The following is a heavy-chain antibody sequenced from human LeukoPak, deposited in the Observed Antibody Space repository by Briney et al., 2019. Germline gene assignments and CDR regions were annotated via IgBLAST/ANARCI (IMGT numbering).Heavy chain of an antibody. J-gene: IGHJ4*02. CDR2: IYSGGST. CDR1: GFTVSSNY. CDR3: ARGATTYFDY. Sequence: PGGSLRLSCAASGFTVSSNYMSWVRQAPGKGLEWVSVIYSGGSTYYADSAKGRFTISRHNSKNTLYLQMNSLRAEDTAVYYCARGATTYFDYWGQGTLVTVSS. D-gene: IGHD1-1*01. V-gene: IGHV3-53*04.